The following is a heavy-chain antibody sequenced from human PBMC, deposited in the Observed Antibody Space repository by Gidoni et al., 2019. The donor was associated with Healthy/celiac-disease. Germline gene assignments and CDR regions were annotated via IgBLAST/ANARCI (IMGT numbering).Heavy chain of an antibody. Sequence: QVQLQESGPGLVKPSQTLSLTCTVPGGSISSGSYYWSWIRQPAGKGREWIGRIYTSGSTNYNPSLKSRVTISVDTSKIQFSLKLSSVTAADTAVYYCARDYPYYDFWSGYYSDSWFDPWGQGTLVTVSS. CDR1: GGSISSGSYY. CDR2: IYTSGST. CDR3: ARDYPYYDFWSGYYSDSWFDP. V-gene: IGHV4-61*02. J-gene: IGHJ5*02. D-gene: IGHD3-3*01.